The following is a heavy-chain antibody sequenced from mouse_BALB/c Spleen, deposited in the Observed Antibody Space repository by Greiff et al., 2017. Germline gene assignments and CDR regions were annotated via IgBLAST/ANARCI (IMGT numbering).Heavy chain of an antibody. Sequence: EVKLVESGGGLVKPGGSLKLSCAASGFTFSSYAMYWVRQTPEKRLEWVASISSGGSTYYPDSVKGRFTISRDNARNILYLQMSSLRSEDTAMYYCAREHGSSHWYFDVWGAGTTVTVSS. CDR1: GFTFSSYA. CDR3: AREHGSSHWYFDV. V-gene: IGHV5-6-5*01. J-gene: IGHJ1*01. D-gene: IGHD1-1*01. CDR2: ISSGGST.